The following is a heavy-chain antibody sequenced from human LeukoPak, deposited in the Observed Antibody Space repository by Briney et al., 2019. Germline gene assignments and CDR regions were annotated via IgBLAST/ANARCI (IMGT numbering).Heavy chain of an antibody. D-gene: IGHD1-26*01. CDR1: GYSFANYW. J-gene: IGHJ3*02. CDR3: ARRSYVGSTSAFDI. CDR2: IYPGDSDT. Sequence: GASLKISCKAIGYSFANYWFGWVRQMPGKGLEWIGVIYPGDSDTEYSPSFQGHVTFSADKSVSTAYLQWSSLRASDTAMYYCARRSYVGSTSAFDIWGQGTMVTVSS. V-gene: IGHV5-51*01.